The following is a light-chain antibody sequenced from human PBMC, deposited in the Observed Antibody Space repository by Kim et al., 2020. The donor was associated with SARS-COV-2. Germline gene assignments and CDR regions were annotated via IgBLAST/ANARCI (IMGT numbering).Light chain of an antibody. CDR1: SLRSYY. CDR2: GKN. Sequence: SSELTQDPAVSVALGQTVRITCQGDSLRSYYASWYQQKPGQAPVLVIHGKNNRPSGIPDRFSGSSSGNTASLTITGAQAEDEADYYCNSRDSSGNDVAFGGGTQLTVL. J-gene: IGLJ2*01. V-gene: IGLV3-19*01. CDR3: NSRDSSGNDVA.